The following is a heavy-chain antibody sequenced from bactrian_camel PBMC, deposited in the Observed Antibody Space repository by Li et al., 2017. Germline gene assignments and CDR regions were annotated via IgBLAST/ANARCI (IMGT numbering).Heavy chain of an antibody. CDR2: IETSGRT. D-gene: IGHD6*01. J-gene: IGHJ4*01. CDR1: GDTNSSSC. V-gene: IGHV3S53*01. CDR3: AASNRWGTVVATD. Sequence: VQLVESGGGSVQSGGSLRLSCAASGDTNSSSCMGWYRQAPGKEREGVAGIETSGRTTYADAGKGRFTISQDNAKNTLYLQMNSLKPEDTAVYYCAASNRWGTVVATDWGQGTQVTVS.